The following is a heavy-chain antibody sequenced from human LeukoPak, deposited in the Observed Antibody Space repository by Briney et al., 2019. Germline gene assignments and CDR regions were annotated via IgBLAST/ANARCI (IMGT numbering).Heavy chain of an antibody. CDR1: GFNYNSYT. V-gene: IGHV3-23*01. CDR3: AKDLRPDGVDNFDH. D-gene: IGHD2-8*01. J-gene: IGHJ4*02. Sequence: GGSLRLSCAASGFNYNSYTMNWVRQAPGKGLQWVANILASGSPTYYADSVKGRFIISRDNSKNTVYLQMNSLRVEDTAIYYCAKDLRPDGVDNFDHWGQGILVTVSS. CDR2: ILASGSPT.